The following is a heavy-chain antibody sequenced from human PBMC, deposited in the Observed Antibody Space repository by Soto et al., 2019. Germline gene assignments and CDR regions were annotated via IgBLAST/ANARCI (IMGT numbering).Heavy chain of an antibody. V-gene: IGHV4-34*01. Sequence: QVQLQQWGAGLLKPSETLSLTCAVYGGPFSGFHWSWIRQPPGKGLEWIGEINYSGITNYNPSLKSRVIISIDTYKSQFSLNLTSVTAADTAVYYCARRRNPLDYWGQGILVTVSS. CDR1: GGPFSGFH. J-gene: IGHJ4*02. CDR3: ARRRNPLDY. CDR2: INYSGIT.